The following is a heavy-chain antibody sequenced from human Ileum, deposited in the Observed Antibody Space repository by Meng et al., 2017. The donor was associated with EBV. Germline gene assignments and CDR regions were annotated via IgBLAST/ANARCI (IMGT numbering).Heavy chain of an antibody. D-gene: IGHD2-15*01. CDR3: ARGGWSLDY. CDR2: IYYSGST. Sequence: QVQLQDSGPGLVRPSETLSLTCTVSGGSISSYYWSWIRQPPGKGLEWVGYIYYSGSTNYNPSLKSRVTISVDTSKNQFSLNLSSVTAADTAVYYCARGGWSLDYWGQGTLVTVSS. V-gene: IGHV4-59*08. J-gene: IGHJ4*02. CDR1: GGSISSYY.